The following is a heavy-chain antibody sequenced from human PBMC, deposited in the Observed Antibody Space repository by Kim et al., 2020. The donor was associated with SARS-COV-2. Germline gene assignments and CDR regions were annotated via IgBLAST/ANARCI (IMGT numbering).Heavy chain of an antibody. Sequence: SETLSLTCTVFGGSISSGGYYWSWIRQHPGKGLEWIGYIYYSGSTSYNPSLKSRGTISVDTSKNQFSLKLSSVTAADTAVYYCARGLTLGGYYGMDVWGQGTTVTVSS. V-gene: IGHV4-31*03. D-gene: IGHD3-10*01. J-gene: IGHJ6*02. CDR2: IYYSGST. CDR1: GGSISSGGYY. CDR3: ARGLTLGGYYGMDV.